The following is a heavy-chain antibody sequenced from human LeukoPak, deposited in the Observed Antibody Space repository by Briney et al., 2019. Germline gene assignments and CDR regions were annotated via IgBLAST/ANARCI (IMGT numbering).Heavy chain of an antibody. CDR3: ARVLLWLENWFDP. V-gene: IGHV1-69*13. CDR2: VLPIFGIT. Sequence: SVKVSCKASGGSFSSYGISWVRQAPGQGLEWMGGVLPIFGITNYAQRFQGRVTITADESRSTAYMELSSLTSDDTAVYYCARVLLWLENWFDPWGQGTLVTVSS. J-gene: IGHJ5*02. CDR1: GGSFSSYG. D-gene: IGHD3-10*01.